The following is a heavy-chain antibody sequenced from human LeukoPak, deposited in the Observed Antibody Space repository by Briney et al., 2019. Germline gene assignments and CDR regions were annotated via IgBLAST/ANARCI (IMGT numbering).Heavy chain of an antibody. J-gene: IGHJ4*02. V-gene: IGHV3-7*01. CDR1: GFTVSSNY. CDR2: IKQDGSEK. CDR3: ASRYCSSTSCYHHFDY. Sequence: PGGSLRLSCAASGFTVSSNYMSWVRQAPGKGLEWVANIKQDGSEKCYVDSVKGRFTISRDNAKNSLYLQMNSLRAEDTAVYYCASRYCSSTSCYHHFDYWGQGTLVTVSS. D-gene: IGHD2-2*01.